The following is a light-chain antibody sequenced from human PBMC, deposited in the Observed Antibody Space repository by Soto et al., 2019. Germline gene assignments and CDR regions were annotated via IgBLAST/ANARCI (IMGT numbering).Light chain of an antibody. CDR1: QGIDSS. J-gene: IGKJ5*01. V-gene: IGKV1-9*01. CDR2: AAS. Sequence: ILLTESPSSLSASVGDRVTITCRASQGIDSSFAWYQQKPGKAPKLLIYAASSLQSGVPSRFSGSGSGTEFTLTISSLQSEDFAVYYCQQYNNWPITFGQGTRLEIK. CDR3: QQYNNWPIT.